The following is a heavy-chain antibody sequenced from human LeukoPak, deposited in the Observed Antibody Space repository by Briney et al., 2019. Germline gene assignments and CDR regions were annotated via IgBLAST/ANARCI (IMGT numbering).Heavy chain of an antibody. J-gene: IGHJ3*02. CDR2: IYHSGST. Sequence: SETLSLTCTVSGYSISSGYYWGWIRQPPGKGLEWIGSIYHSGSTYYNPSLKSRVTISVDTSKNQFSLKLSSVTAADTAVYYCARPIVLLWFGEDAFDIWGQGTMVTVSS. D-gene: IGHD3-10*01. CDR3: ARPIVLLWFGEDAFDI. CDR1: GYSISSGYY. V-gene: IGHV4-38-2*02.